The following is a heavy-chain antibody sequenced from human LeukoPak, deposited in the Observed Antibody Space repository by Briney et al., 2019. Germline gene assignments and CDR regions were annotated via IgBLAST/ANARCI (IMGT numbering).Heavy chain of an antibody. J-gene: IGHJ4*02. CDR2: IYSGGST. CDR1: GFTVSSNY. V-gene: IGHV3-53*01. CDR3: ASNTEDY. Sequence: GGSLRLSCAASGFTVSSNYMSWVRQAPGKGLEWVSVIYSGGSTYYAESVKGRFTISRDNSKNTLYLQMNSLRVEDTAVYYCASNTEDYWGQGTLVTVSS.